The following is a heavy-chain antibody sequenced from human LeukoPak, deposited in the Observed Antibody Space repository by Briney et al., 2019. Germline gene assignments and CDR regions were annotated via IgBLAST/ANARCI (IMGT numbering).Heavy chain of an antibody. V-gene: IGHV4-59*07. CDR1: GCSITSYY. D-gene: IGHD3-10*01. Sequence: SDTLSLTCTVSGCSITSYYLSWLRQPPGKGLEWIGYIYYSGSTNYNPSLKSGVSISVDTSKNQFSLKLSSVTAADTAVYYCARTLWFGEFDYWGQGTLVTVSS. CDR3: ARTLWFGEFDY. J-gene: IGHJ4*02. CDR2: IYYSGST.